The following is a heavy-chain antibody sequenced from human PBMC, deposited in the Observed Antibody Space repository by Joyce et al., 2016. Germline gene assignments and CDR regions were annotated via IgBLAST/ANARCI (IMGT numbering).Heavy chain of an antibody. D-gene: IGHD4-17*01. J-gene: IGHJ6*02. Sequence: QVHLVESGGGVVQPGRSLRLSCVASGFTFSKYGMHWVRQAPGKGLEGVAVIAYDGDNKYYLASVKGRFTSSRDNSKSTLYLQLNSLTTEDTGVYFCVKDNGDAGYYFHGLDVWGRGTTVAVPS. V-gene: IGHV3-30*18. CDR1: GFTFSKYG. CDR3: VKDNGDAGYYFHGLDV. CDR2: IAYDGDNK.